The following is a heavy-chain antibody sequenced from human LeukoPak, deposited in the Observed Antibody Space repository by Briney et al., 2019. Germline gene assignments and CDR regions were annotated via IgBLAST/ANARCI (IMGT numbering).Heavy chain of an antibody. D-gene: IGHD3-10*01. J-gene: IGHJ4*02. CDR2: ISGSGGST. Sequence: GGSLRLSCAASGFTFDDFAMQWVRQAPGKGLEWVSAISGSGGSTYYADSVKGRFTISRDNSKNTLYLQMNSLRAEDTAVYYCAKLYGSGSLRPPFDYWGQGTLVTVSS. CDR3: AKLYGSGSLRPPFDY. V-gene: IGHV3-23*01. CDR1: GFTFDDFA.